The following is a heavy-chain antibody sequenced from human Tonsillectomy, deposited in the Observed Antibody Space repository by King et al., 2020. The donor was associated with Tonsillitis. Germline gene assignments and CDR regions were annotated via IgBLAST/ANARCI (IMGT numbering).Heavy chain of an antibody. CDR2: IYYSGST. D-gene: IGHD4-17*01. CDR3: AGLGYGDPLFDY. V-gene: IGHV4-39*07. J-gene: IGHJ4*02. Sequence: QLQESGPGLVKPSETLSLTCTVSGGSIRSGSYYWGWIRQPPGKGLEGIGTIYYSGSTYYKPSLKSRVTISVDTSKNLFSLKLSSVTAAATAVYYCAGLGYGDPLFDYWGQGTLVTVSS. CDR1: GGSIRSGSYY.